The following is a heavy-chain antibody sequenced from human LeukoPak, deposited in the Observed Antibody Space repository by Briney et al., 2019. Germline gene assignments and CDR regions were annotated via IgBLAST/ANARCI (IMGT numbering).Heavy chain of an antibody. J-gene: IGHJ4*02. Sequence: TSETLSLTCTVSGGSISNYFWSWIRQPPGKGLEWIGYIYQSGSTYYNPSLKSRVTISVDRSKNQFSLKLSSVTAADTAVYYCARGSERAWSPPDYWGQGTLVTVSS. D-gene: IGHD2-15*01. CDR1: GGSISNYF. V-gene: IGHV4-59*12. CDR2: IYQSGST. CDR3: ARGSERAWSPPDY.